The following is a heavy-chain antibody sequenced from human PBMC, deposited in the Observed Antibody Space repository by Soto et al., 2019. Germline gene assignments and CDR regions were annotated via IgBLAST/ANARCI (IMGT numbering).Heavy chain of an antibody. Sequence: QVQLVQSGAEVKKPGSSVKVSCKASGGTFSSYAISWVRQAPGQGLEWMGGIIPIFGTANYAQKFQGRVTITADESTSTAYMELSSLRSEDTAVYYCVRGQEYSSSWTHTSYYYGMDVWGKGTTVTVSS. D-gene: IGHD6-13*01. CDR3: VRGQEYSSSWTHTSYYYGMDV. V-gene: IGHV1-69*01. CDR1: GGTFSSYA. J-gene: IGHJ6*04. CDR2: IIPIFGTA.